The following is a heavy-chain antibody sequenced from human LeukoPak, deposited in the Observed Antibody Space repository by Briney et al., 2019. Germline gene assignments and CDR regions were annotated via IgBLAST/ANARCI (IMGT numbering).Heavy chain of an antibody. CDR1: GCTFSSYA. V-gene: IGHV1-69*01. D-gene: IGHD6-19*01. CDR3: ARCRQWLIKDLACDAFDI. Sequence: AVKVSLKSTGCTFSSYAINWVRQAPGQGLEWMGGIIPIFGTPNFAQKFQDRVTLTADESTSTAYMELSSLRSEDSAVYYFARCRQWLIKDLACDAFDIWGQGTMVTVSS. CDR2: IIPIFGTP. J-gene: IGHJ3*02.